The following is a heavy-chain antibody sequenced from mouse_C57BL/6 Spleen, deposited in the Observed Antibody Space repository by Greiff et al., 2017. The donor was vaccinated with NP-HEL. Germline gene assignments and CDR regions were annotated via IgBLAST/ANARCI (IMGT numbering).Heavy chain of an antibody. Sequence: VQLQQPGAELVMPGASVKLSCKASGYTFTSYWMHWVKQRPGQGLEWIGEIDPSDSYTNSNQKFKGKSTLTVDKSSSTAYVQLSSLTSEDSAVYYCARSYYYGSEDYFDYWGQGTTLTVSS. V-gene: IGHV1-69*01. D-gene: IGHD1-1*01. CDR1: GYTFTSYW. CDR3: ARSYYYGSEDYFDY. CDR2: IDPSDSYT. J-gene: IGHJ2*01.